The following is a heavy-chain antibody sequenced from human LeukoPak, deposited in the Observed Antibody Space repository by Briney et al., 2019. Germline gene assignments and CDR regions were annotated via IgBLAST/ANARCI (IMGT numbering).Heavy chain of an antibody. CDR2: YSGRGGNT. D-gene: IGHD2-21*02. V-gene: IGHV3-23*01. CDR1: GFTVTSNY. Sequence: GGSLRLSCAASGFTVTSNYMSWVRQAPGKGLEWVSAYSGRGGNTYYADSVKGRFTISRDNSKNTLYLQMNSLRAEDTAIYYCAKAPPYCGGDCYSWYFDYWGQGTLVTVSS. J-gene: IGHJ4*02. CDR3: AKAPPYCGGDCYSWYFDY.